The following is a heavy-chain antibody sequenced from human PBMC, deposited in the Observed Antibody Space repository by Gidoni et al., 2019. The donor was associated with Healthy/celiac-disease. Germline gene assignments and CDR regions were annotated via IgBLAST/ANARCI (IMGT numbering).Heavy chain of an antibody. CDR1: GGSISSYY. D-gene: IGHD6-19*01. Sequence: QVQLQESGPGLVKPSETLSLTCTVSGGSISSYYWSWIRQPPGKGLEWIGYIYYSGSTNYNPSLKSRVTISVDTSKNQFSLKLSSVTAADTAVYYCARDGWGGYYYMDVWGKGTTVTVSS. CDR2: IYYSGST. J-gene: IGHJ6*03. CDR3: ARDGWGGYYYMDV. V-gene: IGHV4-59*01.